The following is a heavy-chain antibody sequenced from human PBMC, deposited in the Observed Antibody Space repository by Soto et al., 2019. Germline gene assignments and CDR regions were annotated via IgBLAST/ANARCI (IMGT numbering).Heavy chain of an antibody. V-gene: IGHV1-69*13. CDR2: IIPIFGTA. J-gene: IGHJ5*02. CDR3: ARALAVAGNNWFDP. D-gene: IGHD6-19*01. CDR1: GGTFSSYA. Sequence: SVKVSCKASGGTFSSYAISWVRQAPGQGLEWMGGIIPIFGTANYAQKVQGRVTITADESTSTAYMELSSLRSEDTAVYYCARALAVAGNNWFDPWGQGTLVTVSS.